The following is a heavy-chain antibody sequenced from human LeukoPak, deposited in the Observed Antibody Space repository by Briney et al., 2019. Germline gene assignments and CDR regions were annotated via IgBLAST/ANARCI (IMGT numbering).Heavy chain of an antibody. J-gene: IGHJ4*02. Sequence: SETLSLTCTVSGGSISSYYWSWIRQPPGKGLEWIGNIYDSGSTNYNPSLKSRVTVSVDTSKNQCSLKLSSVTAADTAVYYCARQSISGSSLSYFDYWGQGTLVNVSS. CDR1: GGSISSYY. D-gene: IGHD3-22*01. CDR2: IYDSGST. V-gene: IGHV4-59*01. CDR3: ARQSISGSSLSYFDY.